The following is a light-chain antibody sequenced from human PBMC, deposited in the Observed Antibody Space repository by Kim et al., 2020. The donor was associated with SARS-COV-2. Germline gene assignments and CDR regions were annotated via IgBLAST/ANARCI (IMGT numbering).Light chain of an antibody. J-gene: IGLJ3*02. CDR2: DVS. V-gene: IGLV2-14*04. CDR1: SSVVGGYNY. Sequence: PEQSITTSCTGTSSVVGGYNYVSWYQQHPGKAPKLMIYDVSKRPSGVSNRFSGSKSGNTASLTISGLQAEDEADYYCSSYTSSSRVFGGGTQLTVL. CDR3: SSYTSSSRV.